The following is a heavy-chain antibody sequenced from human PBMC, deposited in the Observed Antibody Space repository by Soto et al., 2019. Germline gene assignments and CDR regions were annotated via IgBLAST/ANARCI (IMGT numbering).Heavy chain of an antibody. J-gene: IGHJ4*02. Sequence: EVQLVESGGGLVKPGGSLRLSCAASGFTFSSYSMNWVRQAPGKGLEWVSSISSSSSYIYYADSVKGRFTISRDNAKNSLYLQMNSMRAEDTAVYYCARDSSIAAVLGGVDYWGQGTLVTVSS. CDR1: GFTFSSYS. D-gene: IGHD6-13*01. CDR3: ARDSSIAAVLGGVDY. V-gene: IGHV3-21*01. CDR2: ISSSSSYI.